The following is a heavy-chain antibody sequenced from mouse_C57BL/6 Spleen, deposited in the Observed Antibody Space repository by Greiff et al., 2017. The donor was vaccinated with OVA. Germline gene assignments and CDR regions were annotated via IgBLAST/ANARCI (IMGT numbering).Heavy chain of an antibody. Sequence: QVQLQQSDAELVKPGASVKISCKVSGYTFTDHTIHWMKQRPEQGLEWIGYIYPRDGSTKYTEKFTGKATLTADKSSSTAYMQLNSLTSEDSAVYICARGGPGGYFDVWGTGTTVTVSS. CDR3: ARGGPGGYFDV. J-gene: IGHJ1*03. CDR2: IYPRDGST. V-gene: IGHV1-78*01. CDR1: GYTFTDHT.